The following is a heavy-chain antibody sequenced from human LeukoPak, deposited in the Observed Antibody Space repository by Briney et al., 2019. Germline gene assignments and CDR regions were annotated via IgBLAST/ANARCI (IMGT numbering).Heavy chain of an antibody. CDR1: GFTFDDYG. Sequence: GGSLRLSCAASGFTFDDYGMSWVRQAPGKGLEWVSCINWNGGSTCYADSVKGRFTISRDNAKNSLYLQMNSLRAEDTALYYCAKGYSYGSSDAFDIWGQGTMVTVSS. V-gene: IGHV3-20*04. CDR3: AKGYSYGSSDAFDI. D-gene: IGHD5-18*01. CDR2: INWNGGST. J-gene: IGHJ3*02.